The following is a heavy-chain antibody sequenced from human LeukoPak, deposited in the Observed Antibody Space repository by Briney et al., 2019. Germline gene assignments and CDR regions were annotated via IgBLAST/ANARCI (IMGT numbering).Heavy chain of an antibody. Sequence: GGSLRLSCAASGFTFSSYSMNWVRQAPGKGLEWVSSISSSSSYIYYAGSVKGRFTISRDNAKNSLYLQMNSLRAEDMAVYYCARERCSSTGCYWGGYGMDVWGKGTTVTVSS. CDR2: ISSSSSYI. D-gene: IGHD2-2*01. CDR3: ARERCSSTGCYWGGYGMDV. V-gene: IGHV3-21*01. CDR1: GFTFSSYS. J-gene: IGHJ6*04.